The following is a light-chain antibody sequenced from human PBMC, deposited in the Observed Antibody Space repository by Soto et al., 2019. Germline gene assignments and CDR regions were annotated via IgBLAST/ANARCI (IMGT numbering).Light chain of an antibody. V-gene: IGLV2-14*01. CDR2: EVS. Sequence: QSGLTQPASVSGSPGQSITISCTGTSSDVGSYDYVSWYQQHPGKAPKLIIYEVSNRPSGASSRFSGSKSGKTASLTISGLQAEDEADYYCCSYTSTNTRVFGGGTKVTVL. CDR3: CSYTSTNTRV. J-gene: IGLJ2*01. CDR1: SSDVGSYDY.